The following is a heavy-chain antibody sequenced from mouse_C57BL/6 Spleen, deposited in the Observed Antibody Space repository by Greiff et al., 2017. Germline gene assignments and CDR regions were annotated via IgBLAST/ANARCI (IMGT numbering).Heavy chain of an antibody. J-gene: IGHJ3*01. V-gene: IGHV5-6*01. CDR2: ISTGGSYT. Sequence: EVQGVESGGDLVKPGGSLKLSCAASGFTFSSYGMAWVRQTHDKRLEWVATISTGGSYTYYPDSVKGRFTISRDNAKNTLYLQMSSLKSEDTAMYYCARHYDALFAYWGQGTMVTVSA. CDR1: GFTFSSYG. D-gene: IGHD2-12*01. CDR3: ARHYDALFAY.